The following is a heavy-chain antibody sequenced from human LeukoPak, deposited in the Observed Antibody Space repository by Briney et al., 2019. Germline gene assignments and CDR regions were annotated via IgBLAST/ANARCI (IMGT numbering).Heavy chain of an antibody. CDR2: IIPSGGST. CDR3: AKQVRGYYFDY. V-gene: IGHV3-23*01. D-gene: IGHD3-16*01. CDR1: GFTFSSYD. Sequence: GGSLRLSCAASGFTFSSYDMSWVRQVPGKGPEWVSAIIPSGGSTYYADSVKGRFTISRDNSKNTLYLQMNNLRADDTAVYYCAKQVRGYYFDYWGQGTLVTVSS. J-gene: IGHJ4*02.